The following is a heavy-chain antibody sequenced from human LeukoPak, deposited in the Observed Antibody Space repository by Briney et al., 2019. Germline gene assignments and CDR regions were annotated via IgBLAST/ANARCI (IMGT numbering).Heavy chain of an antibody. V-gene: IGHV1-2*02. Sequence: ASVKVSCKASGYTFTGYYIHWVRQAPGQGLEWMGWINPNSGGTNFAQKFQVRVTMTRDTSITTAYMEMSRLTSDDTAVYYCAREMQRYGGYVGAFDIRGQGTMVTVSS. J-gene: IGHJ3*02. CDR1: GYTFTGYY. D-gene: IGHD5-12*01. CDR2: INPNSGGT. CDR3: AREMQRYGGYVGAFDI.